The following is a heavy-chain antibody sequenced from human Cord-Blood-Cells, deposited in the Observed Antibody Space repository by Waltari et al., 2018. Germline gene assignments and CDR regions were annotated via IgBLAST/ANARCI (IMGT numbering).Heavy chain of an antibody. V-gene: IGHV1-24*01. CDR1: GYTITELS. CDR3: ATADCSSTSCYYYYYGMDV. Sequence: VQLVPSGAEVKKPGASVTVSCKLSGYTITELSMHWVRQAPGQGLEWMGGFDPEDGETIYAQKFQGRVTMTEDTSTDTAYMELSSLRSEDTAVYYCATADCSSTSCYYYYYGMDVWGQGTTVTVSS. D-gene: IGHD2-2*01. CDR2: FDPEDGET. J-gene: IGHJ6*02.